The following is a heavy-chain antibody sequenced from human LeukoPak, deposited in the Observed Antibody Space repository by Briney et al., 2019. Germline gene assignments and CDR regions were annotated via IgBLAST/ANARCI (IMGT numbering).Heavy chain of an antibody. CDR1: GFTFSSYG. Sequence: GGSLRLSCAASGFTFSSYGIHWVRQAPGKGLEWVAVISYDGSNKYYADSVKGRFTISRDNSKNTLYLQMNSLRAEDTAVYYCAKAGGGSTSWTLDYWGQGTLVTVSS. J-gene: IGHJ4*02. CDR3: AKAGGGSTSWTLDY. CDR2: ISYDGSNK. D-gene: IGHD2-2*01. V-gene: IGHV3-30*18.